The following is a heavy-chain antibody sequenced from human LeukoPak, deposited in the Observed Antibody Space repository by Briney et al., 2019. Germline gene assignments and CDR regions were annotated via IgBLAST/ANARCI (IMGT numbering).Heavy chain of an antibody. J-gene: IGHJ5*02. Sequence: GASVKVSCKASGYTFTSYGISWVRQAPGQGLEWMGWISAYNGNTNYAQKLQGRVTMTTDTSTSTAYMELRSLRSDDTAVYYCARDWSGYGSGGSCDGWFDPGGQGTLVPVSS. CDR1: GYTFTSYG. D-gene: IGHD2-15*01. CDR3: ARDWSGYGSGGSCDGWFDP. CDR2: ISAYNGNT. V-gene: IGHV1-18*01.